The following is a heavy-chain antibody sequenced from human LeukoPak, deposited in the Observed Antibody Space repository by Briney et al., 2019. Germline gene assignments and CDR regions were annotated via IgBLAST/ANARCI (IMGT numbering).Heavy chain of an antibody. J-gene: IGHJ5*02. CDR2: TSAYNGNT. CDR3: ARDRVIVGATNWFDP. V-gene: IGHV1-18*01. D-gene: IGHD1-26*01. CDR1: GYTFTSYG. Sequence: GASVKVSCKASGYTFTSYGISWVRQAPGQGLEWMGWTSAYNGNTNYAQKLQGRVTMTTDTSTSTAYMELRSLRSDDTAVYYCARDRVIVGATNWFDPWGQGTLVTVSS.